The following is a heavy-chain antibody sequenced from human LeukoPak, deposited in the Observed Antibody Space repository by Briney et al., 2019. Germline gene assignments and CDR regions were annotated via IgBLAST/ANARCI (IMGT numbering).Heavy chain of an antibody. D-gene: IGHD4-17*01. CDR2: IYPGDSHT. J-gene: IGHJ4*02. CDR3: ARREGDYLHGTFDY. CDR1: GYSFTSYW. Sequence: GESLKISCKGSGYSFTSYWIGWVRQMPGKGLDWMGIIYPGDSHTRYSPSFQGQVTISADKSISTAYLQWSSLKASDTAMYYCARREGDYLHGTFDYWGQGTLATVSS. V-gene: IGHV5-51*01.